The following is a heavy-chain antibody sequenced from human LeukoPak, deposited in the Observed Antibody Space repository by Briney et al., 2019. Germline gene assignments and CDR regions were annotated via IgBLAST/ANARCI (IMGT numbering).Heavy chain of an antibody. CDR1: GGSISSSSYY. D-gene: IGHD3-9*01. V-gene: IGHV4-39*07. Sequence: SETLSLTCTVSGGSISSSSYYWGWIRQPPGKGLEWIGSIYYSGSTYYNPSLKSRVTMSVDTSKNQFSLKLSSVTAADTAVYYCARANYDILTGYYNHNWFDPWGQGTLVTVSS. J-gene: IGHJ5*02. CDR3: ARANYDILTGYYNHNWFDP. CDR2: IYYSGST.